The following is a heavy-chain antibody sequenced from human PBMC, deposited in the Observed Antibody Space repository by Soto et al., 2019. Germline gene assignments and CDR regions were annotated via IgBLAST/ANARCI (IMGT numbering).Heavy chain of an antibody. Sequence: SETLSLTCTVSGGSISSGDYYWSWIRQPPGKGLEWIGYIYYSGSTYYNPSLKSRVTISVDTSKNQFSLKLSSVTAADTAVYYCARADIVATITGNYYYGMDVWGQGTTVTVSS. J-gene: IGHJ6*02. CDR1: GGSISSGDYY. CDR3: ARADIVATITGNYYYGMDV. CDR2: IYYSGST. V-gene: IGHV4-30-4*01. D-gene: IGHD5-12*01.